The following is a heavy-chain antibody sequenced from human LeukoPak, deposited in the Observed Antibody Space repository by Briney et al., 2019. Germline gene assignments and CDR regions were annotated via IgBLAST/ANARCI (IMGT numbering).Heavy chain of an antibody. J-gene: IGHJ4*02. CDR1: GGSISSSSYY. CDR2: IYYSGST. Sequence: SETLSLTCTVSGGSISSSSYYWGWIRQPPGKGLEWIGSIYYSGSTYYNPSLKSRVTISVDTSKNQFSLKLSSVIAADTAVYYCARQPPIQLWSYYFDYWGQGTLVTVSS. CDR3: ARQPPIQLWSYYFDY. D-gene: IGHD5-18*01. V-gene: IGHV4-39*01.